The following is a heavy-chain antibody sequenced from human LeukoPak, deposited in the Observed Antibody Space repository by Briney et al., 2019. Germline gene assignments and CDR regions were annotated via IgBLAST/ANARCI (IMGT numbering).Heavy chain of an antibody. CDR3: ARALFRVVVVAATPGY. J-gene: IGHJ4*02. V-gene: IGHV3-48*01. D-gene: IGHD2-15*01. CDR1: GFTFSSYS. CDR2: ISSSSSTI. Sequence: GGSLRLSCAASGFTFSSYSMNWVRQAQGKGLEWVSYISSSSSTIYYADSVEGRFTISRDNAKNSLYLQMNSLRAEDTAVYYCARALFRVVVVAATPGYWGQGTLVTVSS.